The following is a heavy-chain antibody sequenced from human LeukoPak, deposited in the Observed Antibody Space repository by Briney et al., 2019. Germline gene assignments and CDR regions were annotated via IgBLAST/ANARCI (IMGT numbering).Heavy chain of an antibody. V-gene: IGHV1-8*01. D-gene: IGHD3-10*01. CDR3: ARRLKYGSGSCPFGY. CDR1: GYTFISYD. J-gene: IGHJ4*02. CDR2: MNPNSGNT. Sequence: GASVKVSCKASGYTFISYDINWVRQATGQGLEWMGWMNPNSGNTGYAQKFQGRVTMTRNTSISTAYMEQSSLRSEDTAVYYCARRLKYGSGSCPFGYWGQGTLVTVSS.